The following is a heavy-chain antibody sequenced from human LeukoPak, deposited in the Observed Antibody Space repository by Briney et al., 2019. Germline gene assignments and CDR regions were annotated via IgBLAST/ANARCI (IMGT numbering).Heavy chain of an antibody. V-gene: IGHV3-23*01. CDR1: GFTFSSYA. J-gene: IGHJ4*02. CDR3: AKRYCSGGSCFQAHYYFDY. Sequence: QPGGSLRLSCAASGFTFSSYAMSWGRPAPGKGLEWVSAISGSGGSTYDADAVKGRFIISRANSKNPLYLQMNTLRAEDTAVYYCAKRYCSGGSCFQAHYYFDYWGQGTLVTVSS. CDR2: ISGSGGST. D-gene: IGHD2-15*01.